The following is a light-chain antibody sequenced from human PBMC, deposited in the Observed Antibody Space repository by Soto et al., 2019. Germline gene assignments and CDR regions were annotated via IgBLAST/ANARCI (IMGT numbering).Light chain of an antibody. CDR2: AAS. J-gene: IGKJ3*01. V-gene: IGKV1-39*01. CDR3: QQSYSTLT. Sequence: DIQMTQSPSSLSASVGDRVTITCRASQSTSSYLNWYQQKPGKAPKLLIYAASSLQSGVPSRFSGSGSGTDFTLTISSLQPEDFAAYYCQQSYSTLTFGPGTKVDIE. CDR1: QSTSSY.